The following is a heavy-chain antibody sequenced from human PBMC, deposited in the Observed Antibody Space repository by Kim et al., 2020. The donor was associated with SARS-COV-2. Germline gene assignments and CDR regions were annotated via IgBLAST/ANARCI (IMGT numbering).Heavy chain of an antibody. Sequence: GGSLRLSCAASGFTFSSYSMNWVRQAPGKGLEWVSSISSSSSYIYYADSVKGRFTISRDNAKNSLYLQMNSLRAEDTAVYYCARAGSSWYGNDYWGQGTLVTVSS. J-gene: IGHJ4*02. CDR1: GFTFSSYS. CDR3: ARAGSSWYGNDY. CDR2: ISSSSSYI. V-gene: IGHV3-21*01. D-gene: IGHD6-13*01.